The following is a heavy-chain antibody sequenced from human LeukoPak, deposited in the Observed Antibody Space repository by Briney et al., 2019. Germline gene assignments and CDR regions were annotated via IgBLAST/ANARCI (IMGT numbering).Heavy chain of an antibody. J-gene: IGHJ3*02. Sequence: GGSLRLSCAASGFTFSSYAMSWVRQAPGKGLEWVSAISGSGGSTYYADSVKGRFTISRDNSKNTLYLQMNSLRAEDTAVYYCAKDGAEYSGSYQGAFDIWGQGTMVTVSS. V-gene: IGHV3-23*01. CDR2: ISGSGGST. CDR1: GFTFSSYA. CDR3: AKDGAEYSGSYQGAFDI. D-gene: IGHD1-26*01.